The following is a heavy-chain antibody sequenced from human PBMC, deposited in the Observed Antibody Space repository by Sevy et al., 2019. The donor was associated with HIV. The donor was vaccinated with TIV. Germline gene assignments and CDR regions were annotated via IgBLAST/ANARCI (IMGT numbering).Heavy chain of an antibody. Sequence: SETLSLTCTVSGGSISSSSYYWGWIRQPPGKGLEWIGSIYYSGSTYYNPSLKSRVTISVDTSKNQFSLKLSSVTAADTAVYYCARLKRITIFGVVIPDWFDPWDQGTLVTVSS. CDR3: ARLKRITIFGVVIPDWFDP. CDR1: GGSISSSSYY. J-gene: IGHJ5*02. CDR2: IYYSGST. V-gene: IGHV4-39*01. D-gene: IGHD3-3*01.